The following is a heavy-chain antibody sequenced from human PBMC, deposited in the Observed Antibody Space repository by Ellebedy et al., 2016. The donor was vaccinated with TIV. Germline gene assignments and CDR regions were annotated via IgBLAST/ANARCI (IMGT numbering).Heavy chain of an antibody. CDR2: INQDGSAK. J-gene: IGHJ4*02. V-gene: IGHV3-7*03. CDR1: GFTFRNYW. Sequence: GGSLRLSCAASGFTFRNYWMNWVRQAPGKGLEWVANINQDGSAKYYVDSVKGRFTISRDNAKNSLYLQMNSLRGEDTAVYYYARGGVVAGADYWGQGTLVTVSS. D-gene: IGHD6-19*01. CDR3: ARGGVVAGADY.